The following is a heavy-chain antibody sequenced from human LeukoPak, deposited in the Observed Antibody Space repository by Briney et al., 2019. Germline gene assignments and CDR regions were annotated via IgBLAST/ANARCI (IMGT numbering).Heavy chain of an antibody. J-gene: IGHJ4*02. CDR3: ARVLGSGYSDY. CDR1: GGSISTYY. V-gene: IGHV4-59*01. CDR2: IYSSGST. Sequence: KTSETLSLTCTVSGGSISTYYWSWIRQPPGKELEWLGYIYSSGSTNYNPSLKSRVTISVDTSKNQFSLKLSSVTAADTAVYYCARVLGSGYSDYWGQGTLSPSPQ. D-gene: IGHD2-15*01.